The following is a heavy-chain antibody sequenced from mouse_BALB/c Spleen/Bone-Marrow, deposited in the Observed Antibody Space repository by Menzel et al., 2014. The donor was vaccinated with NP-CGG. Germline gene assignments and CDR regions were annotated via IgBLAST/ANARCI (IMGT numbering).Heavy chain of an antibody. CDR3: ARHGGYGNYFDY. CDR1: GFTFSSYY. CDR2: INSNGGST. J-gene: IGHJ2*01. Sequence: EVQGVESGGGLVELGGSLKLSCAASGFTFSSYYMSWVRQTPEKRLELVAAINSNGGSTYYPDTVKGRFTISRDNAKNTLYLQMSSLKSEDTALYYCARHGGYGNYFDYWGQGTTLTVSS. D-gene: IGHD2-10*02. V-gene: IGHV5-6-2*01.